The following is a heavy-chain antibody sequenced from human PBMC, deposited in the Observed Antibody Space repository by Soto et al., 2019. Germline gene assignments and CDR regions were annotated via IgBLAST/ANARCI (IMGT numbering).Heavy chain of an antibody. D-gene: IGHD2-2*01. Sequence: VQLLESGGGVVQPGRSLRLSCAASGFTFSSYAMNWVRQAPGKGLEWVALISYDGSNKYYADSVKGRFTISRDSSKNTLYLQMNSLRAADTAVYYCGRCSSTSCHLGSDYWGQGTLVTVSS. CDR3: GRCSSTSCHLGSDY. J-gene: IGHJ4*02. V-gene: IGHV3-30-3*01. CDR2: ISYDGSNK. CDR1: GFTFSSYA.